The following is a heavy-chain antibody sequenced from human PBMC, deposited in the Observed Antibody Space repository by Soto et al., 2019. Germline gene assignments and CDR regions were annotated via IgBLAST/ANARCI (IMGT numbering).Heavy chain of an antibody. J-gene: IGHJ5*02. CDR2: ISASGST. CDR1: GGSISDGYY. D-gene: IGHD3-22*01. V-gene: IGHV4-31*03. Sequence: PSETLSLTCTVSGGSISDGYYWTWIRQHPGKGLGWIGSISASGSTSYNPSLKSRLTVSVDKSKNQFSLNLRSVTAADTAVYYCARRDRSGFSYWLDTWGQGTLVTVSS. CDR3: ARRDRSGFSYWLDT.